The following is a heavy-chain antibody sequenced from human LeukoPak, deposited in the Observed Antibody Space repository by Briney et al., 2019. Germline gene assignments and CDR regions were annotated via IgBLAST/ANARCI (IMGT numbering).Heavy chain of an antibody. D-gene: IGHD1-7*01. V-gene: IGHV4-34*01. Sequence: PSETLSLTCAVYGGSFSGYYWGWIRQPPGKGLEWIGEINHSGSTNYNPSLKSRVTISVDTSKNQFSLKLSSVTAADTAVYYCARGRLELRSYYYYYMDVWGKGTTVTVSS. CDR1: GGSFSGYY. CDR3: ARGRLELRSYYYYYMDV. CDR2: INHSGST. J-gene: IGHJ6*03.